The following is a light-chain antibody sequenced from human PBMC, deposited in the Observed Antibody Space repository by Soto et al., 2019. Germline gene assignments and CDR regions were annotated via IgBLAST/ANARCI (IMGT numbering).Light chain of an antibody. Sequence: DIQMTQSPSSLSASVGDRVTITCRASESIRNNLNWYQQKPGKAPKLLIYAASTLQSGVPSRFSGSGSGTDFTLTIGSLQHEDFPTYYCQQTYSTPRGAFGQGTKVEFK. CDR2: AAS. V-gene: IGKV1-39*01. CDR1: ESIRNN. CDR3: QQTYSTPRGA. J-gene: IGKJ1*01.